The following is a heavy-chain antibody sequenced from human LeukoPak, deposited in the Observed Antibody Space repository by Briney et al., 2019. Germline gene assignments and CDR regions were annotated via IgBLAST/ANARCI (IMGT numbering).Heavy chain of an antibody. CDR3: ARDLAVFQEPRYYYYMDV. Sequence: PGGSLRLFCVASGFTVSRNVMSWVRQAPGKGLEWVSLIYSDDRAFYADAVKGRFTISRNNSKNTLFLQMSSLKPEDTAMYYCARDLAVFQEPRYYYYMDVWGKGTTVTVSS. CDR1: GFTVSRNV. CDR2: IYSDDRA. D-gene: IGHD1-14*01. J-gene: IGHJ6*03. V-gene: IGHV3-66*02.